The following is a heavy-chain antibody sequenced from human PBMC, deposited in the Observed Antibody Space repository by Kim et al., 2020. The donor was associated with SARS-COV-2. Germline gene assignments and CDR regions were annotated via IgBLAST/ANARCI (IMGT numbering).Heavy chain of an antibody. CDR2: IDPTDSHT. D-gene: IGHD2-15*01. CDR1: GYRFINYW. CDR3: ARQGLQRTVVGGWFDS. J-gene: IGHJ5*01. Sequence: GESLKISCKASGYRFINYWINWVRQMPGKGLEWMGRIDPTDSHTYYNPSFEGHVTITVDKSINTAYLEWRSLRASDTDIYFCARQGLQRTVVGGWFDSWGQETLVTVSS. V-gene: IGHV5-10-1*01.